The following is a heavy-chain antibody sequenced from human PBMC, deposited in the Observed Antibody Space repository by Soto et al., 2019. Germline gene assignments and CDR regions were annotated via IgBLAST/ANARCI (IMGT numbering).Heavy chain of an antibody. Sequence: SQTLSLTCAISGDSVSSNSAAWNLIRQSPSRGLEWLGRTYYRSKWYSDYAVSVKSRIIIKPDTSKNQFSLQLNSVTPEDTAVYYCARDRVVEMATVDLDYWGQGTLVTVYS. CDR1: GDSVSSNSAA. D-gene: IGHD5-12*01. CDR3: ARDRVVEMATVDLDY. V-gene: IGHV6-1*01. CDR2: TYYRSKWYS. J-gene: IGHJ4*02.